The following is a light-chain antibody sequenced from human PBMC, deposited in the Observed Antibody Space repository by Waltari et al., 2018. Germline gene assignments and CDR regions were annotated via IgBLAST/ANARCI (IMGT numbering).Light chain of an antibody. CDR1: SSDVGGSDY. CDR2: EVS. V-gene: IGLV2-8*01. Sequence: QSALTQPPSASGSPGQSVTISCTGTSSDVGGSDYVSAYQQHPGKAPKPMIYEVSKRPPGVPDRFSGSKSGNTASLTVSGLQGEDEADYYCSSYAGSNNYVAFGGGTKLTVL. CDR3: SSYAGSNNYVA. J-gene: IGLJ2*01.